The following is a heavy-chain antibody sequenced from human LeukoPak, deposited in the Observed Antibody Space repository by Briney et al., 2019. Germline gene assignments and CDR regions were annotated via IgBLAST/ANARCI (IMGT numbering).Heavy chain of an antibody. J-gene: IGHJ6*02. V-gene: IGHV4-34*01. Sequence: PSETLSLTCAVYGGSFSGYYWSWIRQPPGKGLEWIGEINHSGSTNYNPSLKSRVTISVDTSKNQFSLKLSSVTAADTAVYYCARATVPKKYYYYYGMDVWGQGTTVTVSS. D-gene: IGHD4-11*01. CDR2: INHSGST. CDR1: GGSFSGYY. CDR3: ARATVPKKYYYYYGMDV.